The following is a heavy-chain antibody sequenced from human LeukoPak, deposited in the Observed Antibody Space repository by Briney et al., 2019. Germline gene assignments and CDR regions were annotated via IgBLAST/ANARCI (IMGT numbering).Heavy chain of an antibody. V-gene: IGHV4-34*01. Sequence: KPSETLSPTCAVYGGSFSGYYWSWIRQPPGKGLEWIGEINYSGSTNYNPSLKSRVTISVDTSKNQFSLKLSSVTAADTAVYYCARVLVYRGFDYWGQGTLVTVSS. D-gene: IGHD3-16*01. CDR2: INYSGST. CDR3: ARVLVYRGFDY. CDR1: GGSFSGYY. J-gene: IGHJ4*02.